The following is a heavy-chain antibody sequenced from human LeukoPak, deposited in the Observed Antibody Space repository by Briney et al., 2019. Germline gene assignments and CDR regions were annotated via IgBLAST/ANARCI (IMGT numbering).Heavy chain of an antibody. D-gene: IGHD3-9*01. CDR3: ARDGDYDILTGYYKGIDY. V-gene: IGHV1-2*02. Sequence: GASVKVSCKASGYTFTGYYMHWVRQAPGQGLEWMGWINPNSGGTNYAQKLQGRVTMTTDTSTSTAYMELRSLRSDDTAVYYCARDGDYDILTGYYKGIDYWGQGTLVTVSS. J-gene: IGHJ4*02. CDR1: GYTFTGYY. CDR2: INPNSGGT.